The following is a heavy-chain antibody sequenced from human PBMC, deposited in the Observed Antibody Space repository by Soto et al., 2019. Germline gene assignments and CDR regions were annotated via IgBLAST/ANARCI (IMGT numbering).Heavy chain of an antibody. V-gene: IGHV1-18*01. Sequence: QVQLVQSGAEVKKPGASVKVSCKASGYTFTSYGISWVRQAPGQGLEWMGWISAYNGNTNYAQKLQGRVTMTTDTTTSTAYMELRSLRPDDTAVYYCARDPVHGSDDSSGYSRDAFDIWGQGTMVTVSS. D-gene: IGHD3-22*01. CDR1: GYTFTSYG. CDR3: ARDPVHGSDDSSGYSRDAFDI. CDR2: ISAYNGNT. J-gene: IGHJ3*02.